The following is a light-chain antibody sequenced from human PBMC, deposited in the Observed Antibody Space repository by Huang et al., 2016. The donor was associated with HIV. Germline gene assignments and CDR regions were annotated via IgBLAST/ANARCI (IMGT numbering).Light chain of an antibody. CDR3: QQRNNWPPST. V-gene: IGKV3-11*01. J-gene: IGKJ1*01. Sequence: EIVLTQSPATLSLSPGEGATLSCKASQSIGSYLAWYQQRPGQAPRLLIYDASVRATGIPARFSGRGSGTDFTLTISSLEPEDFAVYYCQQRNNWPPSTFGQGTKVELK. CDR2: DAS. CDR1: QSIGSY.